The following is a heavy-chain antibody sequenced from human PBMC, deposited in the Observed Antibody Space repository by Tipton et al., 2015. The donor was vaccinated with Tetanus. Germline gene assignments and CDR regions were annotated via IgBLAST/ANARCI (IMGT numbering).Heavy chain of an antibody. V-gene: IGHV3-66*01. CDR1: GFTVRDFY. Sequence: SLRLSCAVSGFTVRDFYMSWVRQAPGKGLEWVSIIYSGGSTYYADSVKGRFTISRDNSKNTVFLQMNSLRVEDTAVYYCARDGCSGGRAVAWGQETLVTVSS. J-gene: IGHJ5*02. CDR3: ARDGCSGGRAVA. CDR2: IYSGGST. D-gene: IGHD2-15*01.